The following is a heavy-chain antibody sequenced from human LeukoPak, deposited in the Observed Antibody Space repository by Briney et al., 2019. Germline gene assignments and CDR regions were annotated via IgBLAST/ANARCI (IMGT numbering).Heavy chain of an antibody. CDR3: ARGRRVAHWYFDL. D-gene: IGHD2-15*01. CDR1: GYTFTSYY. CDR2: ISAYNGNT. Sequence: ASVKVSCRASGYTFTSYYMHWVRQAPGQGLEWMGWISAYNGNTNYAQKLQGRVTMTTDTSTSTAYMELRSLRSDDTAVYYCARGRRVAHWYFDLWGRGTLVTVSS. V-gene: IGHV1-18*04. J-gene: IGHJ2*01.